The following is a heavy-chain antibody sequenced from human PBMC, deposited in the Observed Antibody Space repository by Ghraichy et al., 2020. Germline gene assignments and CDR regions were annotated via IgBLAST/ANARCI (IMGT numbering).Heavy chain of an antibody. Sequence: ASVKVSCKASGYTFTSYYMHWVRQAPGQGLEWMGIINPSGGSTSYAQKFQGRVTMTRDTSTSTVYMELSSLRSEDTAVYYCARYTPLSEGADYFDYWGQGTLITVAS. V-gene: IGHV1-46*01. D-gene: IGHD2-2*02. CDR2: INPSGGST. CDR1: GYTFTSYY. CDR3: ARYTPLSEGADYFDY. J-gene: IGHJ4*02.